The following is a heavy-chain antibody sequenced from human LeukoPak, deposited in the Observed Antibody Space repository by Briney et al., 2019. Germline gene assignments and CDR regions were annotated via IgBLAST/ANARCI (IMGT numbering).Heavy chain of an antibody. J-gene: IGHJ4*02. D-gene: IGHD2-15*01. CDR3: ARARMRRPVDY. V-gene: IGHV3-7*01. CDR1: GFTFSSYW. CDR2: IKQDGSEK. Sequence: GGSLRLSCAASGFTFSSYWMSWVRQAPGKGLEWVADIKQDGSEKYYVDSVKGRFTISRDNAKNSLYLQMNSLRAEDTAVYYCARARMRRPVDYWGQGTLVTVSS.